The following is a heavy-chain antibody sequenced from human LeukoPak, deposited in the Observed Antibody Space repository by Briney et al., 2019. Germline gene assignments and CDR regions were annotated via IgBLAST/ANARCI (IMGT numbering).Heavy chain of an antibody. Sequence: GGSLRLSCVASGFTFRSYEMNWVRQAPGKGLEWIAYIYSSGSTTYYADSVKGRFTVSRDNAKNSLYLQMNSLRVEDTAVYYCVRGGYGDYGRGSWGQGTLLTVSS. CDR1: GFTFRSYE. V-gene: IGHV3-48*03. J-gene: IGHJ5*02. CDR3: VRGGYGDYGRGS. D-gene: IGHD4-17*01. CDR2: IYSSGSTT.